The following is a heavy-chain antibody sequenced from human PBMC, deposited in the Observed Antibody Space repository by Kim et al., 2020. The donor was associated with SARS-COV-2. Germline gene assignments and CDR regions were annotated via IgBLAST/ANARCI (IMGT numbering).Heavy chain of an antibody. CDR3: ARGPVSYSNWKGPYYYMDV. D-gene: IGHD1-20*01. J-gene: IGHJ6*03. CDR2: MNPNSGNT. Sequence: ASVKVSCKASGYTFTSYDINWVRQATGQGLEWMGWMNPNSGNTGYAQKFQGRVTMTRNTSISTAYMELSSLRSEDTAVYYCARGPVSYSNWKGPYYYMDVWGKGTTVTVSS. CDR1: GYTFTSYD. V-gene: IGHV1-8*01.